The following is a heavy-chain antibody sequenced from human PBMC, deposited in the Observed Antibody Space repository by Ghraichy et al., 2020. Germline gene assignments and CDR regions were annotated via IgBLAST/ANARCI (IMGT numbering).Heavy chain of an antibody. CDR3: ARIPAAGSSYGYYFDF. Sequence: QTLSLTCTFSGFALSTSGMFVSWIRQSPGKALEWLARIDWDDDKYYSASLKTRLAISKDTSKSQVVLTMTNVDFVDAATYYCARIPAAGSSYGYYFDFWGQGTRVSVSS. CDR2: IDWDDDK. CDR1: GFALSTSGMF. D-gene: IGHD3-16*01. V-gene: IGHV2-70*11. J-gene: IGHJ4*02.